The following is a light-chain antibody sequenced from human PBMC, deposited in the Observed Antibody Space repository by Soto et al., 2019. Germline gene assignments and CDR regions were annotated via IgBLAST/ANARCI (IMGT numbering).Light chain of an antibody. Sequence: SVLTQPASVSGSPGQSITISCTGTSSDVGGYDYVSWYQQHPGTAPRLIIYEVTNRPSGVSNRFSGSKSGNMASLTISGLQAEDEADYYCTSYTSSSTQVFGTGTKVTVL. CDR1: SSDVGGYDY. CDR2: EVT. V-gene: IGLV2-14*03. CDR3: TSYTSSSTQV. J-gene: IGLJ1*01.